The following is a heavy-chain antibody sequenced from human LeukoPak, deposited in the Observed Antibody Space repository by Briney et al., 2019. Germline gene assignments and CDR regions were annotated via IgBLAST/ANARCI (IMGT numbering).Heavy chain of an antibody. D-gene: IGHD3-10*01. V-gene: IGHV4-39*07. CDR1: GGSISSSSYY. J-gene: IGHJ4*02. Sequence: PSETLSLTCTVSGGSISSSSYYWGWIRQPPGKGLEWIGSIYYSGSTYYNPSLKSRVTISVDTSKNQFSLKLSSVTAADTAVYYCARLGWAYYYGSGSSYYFDYWGQGTLVTVSS. CDR2: IYYSGST. CDR3: ARLGWAYYYGSGSSYYFDY.